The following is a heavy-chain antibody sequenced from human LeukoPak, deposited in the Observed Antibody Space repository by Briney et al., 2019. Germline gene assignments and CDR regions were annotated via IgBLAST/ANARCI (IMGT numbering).Heavy chain of an antibody. Sequence: PGGSLRLSCEASGFSFSNHWMSWVRQAPGKGLEWVANINEDGSEKNYVDSVKGRFTISRDIAKKSVYLQMNSLRAEDTAMYYCARGVGWFDPWGQGTLVTVSS. CDR3: ARGVGWFDP. CDR1: GFSFSNHW. J-gene: IGHJ5*02. V-gene: IGHV3-7*04. D-gene: IGHD2-2*01. CDR2: INEDGSEK.